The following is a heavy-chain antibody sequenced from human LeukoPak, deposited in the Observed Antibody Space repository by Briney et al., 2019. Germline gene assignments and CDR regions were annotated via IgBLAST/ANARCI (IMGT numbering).Heavy chain of an antibody. Sequence: GGSLRLSCAASGFTFSSYGMHWVRQAPGKGLEWVAVISYDGSNKYYADSVKGRFTISRDNSKNTLYLQMNSLRAEDTAVYYCAKEASEGATWAWYYFDYWGQGTLVTVSS. CDR2: ISYDGSNK. V-gene: IGHV3-30*18. J-gene: IGHJ4*02. CDR3: AKEASEGATWAWYYFDY. D-gene: IGHD1-26*01. CDR1: GFTFSSYG.